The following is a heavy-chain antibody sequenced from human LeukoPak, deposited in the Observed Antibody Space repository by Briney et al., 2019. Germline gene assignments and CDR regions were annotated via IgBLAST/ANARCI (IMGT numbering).Heavy chain of an antibody. CDR3: AKESGYSSG. D-gene: IGHD6-19*01. CDR2: IWYDGGNK. J-gene: IGHJ4*02. Sequence: PGRSLRLSCAASGFTFSSYGMHWVRQAPGKGLEWVGVIWYDGGNKYYGDSVKGRFTISRDNSKNTLYLQMNSLRAEDTAVYYCAKESGYSSGWGQGTLVTVSS. CDR1: GFTFSSYG. V-gene: IGHV3-33*06.